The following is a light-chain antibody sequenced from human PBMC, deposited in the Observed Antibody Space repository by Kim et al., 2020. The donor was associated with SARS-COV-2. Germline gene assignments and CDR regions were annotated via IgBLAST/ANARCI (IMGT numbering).Light chain of an antibody. CDR3: VAWDDSLNGPV. CDR2: SVN. Sequence: ELTQPPSASGTPGQRVTISCSGSSSNIGSNNVNWYQQLSGTAPKLLIYSVNQRPSGVPDRFSGSKSGTSASLAISGLQSEDEADYYCVAWDDSLNGPVFGGGTQLTVL. CDR1: SSNIGSNN. V-gene: IGLV1-44*01. J-gene: IGLJ3*02.